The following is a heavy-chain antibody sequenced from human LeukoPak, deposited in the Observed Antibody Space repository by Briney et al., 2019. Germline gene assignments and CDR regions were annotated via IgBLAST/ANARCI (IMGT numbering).Heavy chain of an antibody. Sequence: SQTLSLTCTVSGGSISSGGYYWSWIRQHPGKGLEWIGYIYYSGSTYYNPSLKSRVTISIDTSKNQFSLKLSSVTAADTAVYYCARYFAAAGKKFDYWGQGTLVTVSS. J-gene: IGHJ4*02. V-gene: IGHV4-31*03. CDR1: GGSISSGGYY. CDR3: ARYFAAAGKKFDY. D-gene: IGHD6-13*01. CDR2: IYYSGST.